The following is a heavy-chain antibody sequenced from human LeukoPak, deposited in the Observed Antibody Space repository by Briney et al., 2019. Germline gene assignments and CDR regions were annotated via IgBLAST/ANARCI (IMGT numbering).Heavy chain of an antibody. V-gene: IGHV1-46*01. CDR2: INPSGGST. D-gene: IGHD3-16*02. J-gene: IGHJ4*02. CDR1: GYTFTSCY. CDR3: ARVGGVWGSYRYTLDY. Sequence: ASVKVSCKASGYTFTSCYMHWVRQAPGQGLEWMGIINPSGGSTSYAQKFQGRVTMTRDTSTSTVYMELSSLRSEDTAVYYCARVGGVWGSYRYTLDYWGQGTLVTVSS.